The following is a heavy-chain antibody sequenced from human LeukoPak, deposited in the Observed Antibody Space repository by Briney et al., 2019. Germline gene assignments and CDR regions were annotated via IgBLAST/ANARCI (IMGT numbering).Heavy chain of an antibody. CDR2: IYYSGST. CDR1: GGSISSYY. V-gene: IGHV4-59*01. J-gene: IGHJ5*02. Sequence: PSETLSLTCTVSGGSISSYYWSWIRQPPGKGLEWIGYIYYSGSTNYNPSLKSRVTISVDTSKNQFSLKLSSVTAADTAVHYCARDGLNWFDPWGQGTLVTVSS. CDR3: ARDGLNWFDP.